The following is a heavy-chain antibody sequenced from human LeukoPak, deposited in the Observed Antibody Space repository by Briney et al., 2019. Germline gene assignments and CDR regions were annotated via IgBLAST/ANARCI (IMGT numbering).Heavy chain of an antibody. Sequence: SETLSLTCTVSGXSISSYYGSWIRQPAGKGLEWIGRIYTSGSTNYYPSLKSRVTMSVDTSKNQFSLKLSSVTAADTAVYYCVRTIRYYDILTGYLNYYYGMDVWGQGTTVTVSS. V-gene: IGHV4-4*07. CDR2: IYTSGST. D-gene: IGHD3-9*01. CDR3: VRTIRYYDILTGYLNYYYGMDV. CDR1: GXSISSYY. J-gene: IGHJ6*02.